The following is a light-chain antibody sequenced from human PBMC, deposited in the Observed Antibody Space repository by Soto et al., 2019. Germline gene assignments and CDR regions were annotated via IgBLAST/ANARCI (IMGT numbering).Light chain of an antibody. V-gene: IGKV3-15*01. J-gene: IGKJ5*01. CDR2: GAS. CDR3: QQYHNWPLT. CDR1: QSVSSS. Sequence: EIVMTQSPATLSVSPGERATLSCRASQSVSSSLAWYQQNPGQAPRLLIYGASTRATGIPARFSGSGSGTELTLTISSLQSEDFAVYYCQQYHNWPLTFGQGTRLEIK.